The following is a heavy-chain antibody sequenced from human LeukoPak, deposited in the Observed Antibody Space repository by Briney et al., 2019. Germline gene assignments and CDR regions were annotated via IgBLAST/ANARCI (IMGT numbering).Heavy chain of an antibody. CDR3: ARGGGYYAIDY. Sequence: PGGSLRLSCAASGFTVNSNYMNWVCQAPGKGLEWVSVVYSDDTTYYADSVKGRFTISRDNSKNTLYLQMNNLRAEDTAVYYCARGGGYYAIDYWGQGTLVTVSS. V-gene: IGHV3-53*01. D-gene: IGHD1-26*01. CDR2: VYSDDTT. CDR1: GFTVNSNY. J-gene: IGHJ4*02.